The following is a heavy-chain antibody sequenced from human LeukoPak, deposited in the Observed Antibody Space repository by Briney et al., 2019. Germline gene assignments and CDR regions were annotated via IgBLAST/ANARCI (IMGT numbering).Heavy chain of an antibody. CDR1: GFTFSDYY. CDR3: ARVARYCSGGSCYSDC. CDR2: ISSSGSSI. V-gene: IGHV3-11*01. J-gene: IGHJ4*02. Sequence: GGSLRLSCAACGFTFSDYYMSWIRQAPGKGLEWVSYISSSGSSIYYADSVKGRFTISRDNAKNSLFLQMNSLRAEDTAVYYCARVARYCSGGSCYSDCWGQGTLVTVSS. D-gene: IGHD2-15*01.